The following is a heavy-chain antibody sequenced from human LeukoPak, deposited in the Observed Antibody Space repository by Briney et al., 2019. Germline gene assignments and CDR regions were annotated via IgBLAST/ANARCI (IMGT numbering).Heavy chain of an antibody. V-gene: IGHV4-59*12. J-gene: IGHJ5*02. Sequence: SETLSLTCTVSGGSISSYYWSWIRQPPGKGLEWIGYTYYSGSTNYNPSLKSRVTISVDTSKNQFSLKLSSVTAADTAVYYCARGGGYSSRFDPWGQGTLVTVSS. D-gene: IGHD5-18*01. CDR2: TYYSGST. CDR3: ARGGGYSSRFDP. CDR1: GGSISSYY.